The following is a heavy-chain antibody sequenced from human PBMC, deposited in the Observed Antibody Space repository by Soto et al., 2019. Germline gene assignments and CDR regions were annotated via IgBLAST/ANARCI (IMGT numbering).Heavy chain of an antibody. J-gene: IGHJ6*02. V-gene: IGHV4-59*01. CDR3: ARGGGYSYGPYYYGMDV. D-gene: IGHD5-18*01. Sequence: PSETLSLTCTVSGGSISSYYWSWIRQPPGKGLEWIGYIYYSGSTNYNPSLKSRVTISVDTSKNQFSLKLSSVTAADTAVYYCARGGGYSYGPYYYGMDVWGQGTTVTVSS. CDR1: GGSISSYY. CDR2: IYYSGST.